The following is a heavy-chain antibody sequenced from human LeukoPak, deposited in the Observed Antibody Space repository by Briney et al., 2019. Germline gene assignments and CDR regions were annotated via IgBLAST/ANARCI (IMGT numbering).Heavy chain of an antibody. Sequence: ASVKVSCKASGYRLTSYFMNWVRPAPGQGGEWVGRIYPSDGSTEYAQKFQGRVTTTSDTSTSTVYMELSSLRSEDTAVYYCARDREGYNLYYFDYWGQGTLVTVSS. V-gene: IGHV1-46*01. CDR2: IYPSDGST. CDR3: ARDREGYNLYYFDY. J-gene: IGHJ4*02. CDR1: GYRLTSYF. D-gene: IGHD5-24*01.